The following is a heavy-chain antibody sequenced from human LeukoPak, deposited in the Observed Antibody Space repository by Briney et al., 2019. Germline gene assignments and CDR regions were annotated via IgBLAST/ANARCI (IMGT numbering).Heavy chain of an antibody. J-gene: IGHJ4*02. CDR1: GFTFSSYA. CDR3: AKDRSGWYYFDY. V-gene: IGHV3-23*01. D-gene: IGHD6-19*01. CDR2: LSTSGGST. Sequence: GGSLRLSCAASGFTFSSYAMSWVRQAPGKGLEWVSGLSTSGGSTYYADSVKGRFTISRDNSKNTLYLQMNSLRAEDTAVYYCAKDRSGWYYFDYWGQGTLVTVSP.